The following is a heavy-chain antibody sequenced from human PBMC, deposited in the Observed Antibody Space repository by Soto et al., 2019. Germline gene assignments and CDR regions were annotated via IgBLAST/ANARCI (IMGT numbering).Heavy chain of an antibody. CDR3: ARDSCSSTSCYTGRWFDP. CDR2: IIPIFGTA. J-gene: IGHJ5*02. Sequence: QVQLVQSGAEVKKPGSSVKVSCKASGGTFSSYAISWVRQAPGQGLEWMGGIIPIFGTANYAQKFQGRVTMTTDTSTSTAYMELRSLRSDDTAVYYCARDSCSSTSCYTGRWFDPWGQGTLVTVSS. D-gene: IGHD2-2*02. CDR1: GGTFSSYA. V-gene: IGHV1-69*06.